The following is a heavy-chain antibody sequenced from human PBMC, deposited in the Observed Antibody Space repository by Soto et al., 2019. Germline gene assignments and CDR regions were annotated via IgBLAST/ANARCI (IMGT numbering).Heavy chain of an antibody. CDR1: GFTVSSNY. CDR2: IYSGGST. J-gene: IGHJ4*02. D-gene: IGHD4-17*01. V-gene: IGHV3-66*01. Sequence: EVQLVESGGGLVQPGGSLRLSCAASGFTVSSNYMSWVRQAPGKGLEWVSVIYSGGSTYYADSVKGRFTISRDNSKNTLYHQMNSLRAEDTAVYYCAREKDYGDYGTSYFDYWGQGTLVTVSS. CDR3: AREKDYGDYGTSYFDY.